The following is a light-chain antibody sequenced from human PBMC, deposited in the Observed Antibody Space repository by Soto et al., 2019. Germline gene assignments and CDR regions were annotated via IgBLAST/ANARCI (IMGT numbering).Light chain of an antibody. Sequence: QPVLTQSPSASASLGASVKLTCTLSSGHSSYAIAWHQQQPEQGPRYLMKLDSDGSHTKGDGIPDRFSGSSSGAERYLTIASLQYEDEADYYCQTWGNGIRVFGGGTELTVL. CDR1: SGHSSYA. J-gene: IGLJ3*02. CDR3: QTWGNGIRV. V-gene: IGLV4-69*01. CDR2: LDSDGSH.